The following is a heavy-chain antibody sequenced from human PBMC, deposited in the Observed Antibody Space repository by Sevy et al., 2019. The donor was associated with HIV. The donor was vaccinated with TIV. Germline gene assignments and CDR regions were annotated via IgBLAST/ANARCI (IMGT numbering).Heavy chain of an antibody. V-gene: IGHV3-23*01. D-gene: IGHD3-22*01. CDR3: ARNTYYLDSTGFGAFDI. CDR1: GFTFSSYA. CDR2: ISGSGGST. Sequence: GGSLRLSCAASGFTFSSYAMSWVRQAPGKGLEWVSAISGSGGSTYYADSVKGRFTISRDNSKNTLYLQMNSLRPEDTALYHCARNTYYLDSTGFGAFDIWGQGIMVTVSS. J-gene: IGHJ3*02.